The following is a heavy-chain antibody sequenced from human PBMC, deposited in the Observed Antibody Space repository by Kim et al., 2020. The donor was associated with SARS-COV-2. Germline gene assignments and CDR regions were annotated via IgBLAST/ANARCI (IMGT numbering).Heavy chain of an antibody. V-gene: IGHV3-23*01. CDR3: ASLTYYDILTGYSNWFDP. D-gene: IGHD3-9*01. CDR2: ISGSGGST. J-gene: IGHJ5*02. CDR1: GFTFSSYA. Sequence: GGSLRLSCAASGFTFSSYAMSWVRQAPGKGLEWVSAISGSGGSTYYADSVKGRFTISRDNSKNTLYLQMNSLRAEDTAVYYCASLTYYDILTGYSNWFDPWGQGTLVTVSS.